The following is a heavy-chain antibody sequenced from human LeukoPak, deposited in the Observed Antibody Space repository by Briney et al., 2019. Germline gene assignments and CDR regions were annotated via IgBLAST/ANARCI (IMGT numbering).Heavy chain of an antibody. CDR1: GYTFIAYY. J-gene: IGHJ3*02. Sequence: ASVKVSCKASGYTFIAYYVHWVRQAPGQGLEWMGWINPNSGGTNYAQKFQGRVTMTRDTSISTAYMELSRLRSDDTAVYYCARYSSGWYSAFDIWGQGTMVTVSS. D-gene: IGHD6-19*01. V-gene: IGHV1-2*02. CDR3: ARYSSGWYSAFDI. CDR2: INPNSGGT.